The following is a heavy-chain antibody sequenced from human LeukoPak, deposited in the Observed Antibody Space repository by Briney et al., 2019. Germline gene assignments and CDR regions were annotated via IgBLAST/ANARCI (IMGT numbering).Heavy chain of an antibody. Sequence: PGRSLRLSCAASGFTFSSYAMHWVRQAPGKGLEGVAVISHDGSNKYYADSVKGRFTISRDNSKNTLYLQMNSLRAEDTAVYYCARSDCSSSSCYTVSYWGQGTLVTVSS. J-gene: IGHJ4*02. D-gene: IGHD2-2*02. CDR1: GFTFSSYA. CDR2: ISHDGSNK. V-gene: IGHV3-30-3*01. CDR3: ARSDCSSSSCYTVSY.